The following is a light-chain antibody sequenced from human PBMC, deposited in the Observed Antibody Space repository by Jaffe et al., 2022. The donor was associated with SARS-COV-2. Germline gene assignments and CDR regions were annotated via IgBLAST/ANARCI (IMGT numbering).Light chain of an antibody. CDR1: QSISSY. V-gene: IGKV1-39*01. CDR3: QQSYTTPRS. J-gene: IGKJ2*03. CDR2: TAS. Sequence: DIQMTQSPSFLSASVRDRVTITCRASQSISSYLTWYQQKPGKAPKLLIYTASSLQSGVPSRFSGSGSGTDFTLTISSLQPEDFATYYCQQSYTTPRSFGQGTKLEIK.